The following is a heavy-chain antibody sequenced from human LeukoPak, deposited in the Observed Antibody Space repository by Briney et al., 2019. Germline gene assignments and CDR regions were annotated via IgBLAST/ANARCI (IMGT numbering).Heavy chain of an antibody. V-gene: IGHV1-69*13. Sequence: SVKVSCKASGGTFSSYAISWVRQAPGQGLEWMGGIIPIFGTANYAQKFQGRVTITADESTSTAYMELSSLRSEGTAVYYCATRGYSGYDGWFDPWGQGTLVTVSS. CDR2: IIPIFGTA. D-gene: IGHD5-12*01. CDR3: ATRGYSGYDGWFDP. J-gene: IGHJ5*02. CDR1: GGTFSSYA.